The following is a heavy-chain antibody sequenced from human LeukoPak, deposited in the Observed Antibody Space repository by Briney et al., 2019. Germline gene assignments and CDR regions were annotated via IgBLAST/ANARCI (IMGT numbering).Heavy chain of an antibody. CDR1: GFTVSNNY. Sequence: GGSLILSCAASGFTVSNNYMNWVRQAPGKGLEWVSVIYSGGDTYYADSVKGRFTISRDTSKNTLYLQMSSLRPEDTAVYYCARRSSSWYPFDCWGQGTLVTVSS. CDR2: IYSGGDT. J-gene: IGHJ4*02. CDR3: ARRSSSWYPFDC. D-gene: IGHD6-13*01. V-gene: IGHV3-53*01.